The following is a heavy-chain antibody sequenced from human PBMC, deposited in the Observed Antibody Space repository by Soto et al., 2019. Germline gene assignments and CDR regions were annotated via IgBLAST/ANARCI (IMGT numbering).Heavy chain of an antibody. J-gene: IGHJ3*01. CDR2: IQNDASLT. V-gene: IGHV3-74*01. CDR3: VRGQRFVFDL. CDR1: GFTFDYYW. Sequence: LVESGGGLVQSGESLRLSCAASGFTFDYYWMHWVREVPGKGLLWVSHIQNDASLTTYADSVKGRFIISRDNAKNTLYMQMNGMIVEDTAVYFCVRGQRFVFDLWGQWTMVTVSS. D-gene: IGHD3-3*01.